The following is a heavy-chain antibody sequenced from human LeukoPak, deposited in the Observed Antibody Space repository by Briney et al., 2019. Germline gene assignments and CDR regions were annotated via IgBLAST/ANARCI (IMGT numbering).Heavy chain of an antibody. CDR2: ISGSGGST. Sequence: GGSLRLSCAPSGFTFASYAIGGVRPRPGKGRGWVSAISGSGGSTFYADSVKGRFTISRDNAKNSLYLQMNSLRAEDTAVYYCARRLRRNYFDYWGQGTLVTVSS. D-gene: IGHD4-17*01. CDR3: ARRLRRNYFDY. V-gene: IGHV3-23*01. CDR1: GFTFASYA. J-gene: IGHJ4*02.